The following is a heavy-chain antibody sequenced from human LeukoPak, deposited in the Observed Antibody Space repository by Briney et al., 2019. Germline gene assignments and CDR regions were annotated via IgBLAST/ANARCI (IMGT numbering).Heavy chain of an antibody. CDR1: GGSISNYF. J-gene: IGHJ4*02. Sequence: LETLSLTCSVSGGSISNYFWTWIRQPPGKELEWIGYIYSSGSTYYNPSLKSRVTISVDTSKNRFSLKLSTVTAADTAVYYCARRPTGDPKFDYWGQGTLVTVSA. V-gene: IGHV4-59*08. CDR2: IYSSGST. D-gene: IGHD7-27*01. CDR3: ARRPTGDPKFDY.